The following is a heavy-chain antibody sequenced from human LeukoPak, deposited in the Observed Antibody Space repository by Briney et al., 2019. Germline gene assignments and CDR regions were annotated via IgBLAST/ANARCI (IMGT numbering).Heavy chain of an antibody. V-gene: IGHV3-74*01. CDR2: INSDGSST. J-gene: IGHJ6*03. Sequence: GGSLRLSCAASGFTFINAWMHWVRQAPGKGLVWVSRINSDGSSTSYADSVKGRFTISRDNAKNTLYLQMNSLRAEDTAVYYCARVPGIAAGGYMDVWGKGTTVTVSS. CDR1: GFTFINAW. D-gene: IGHD6-13*01. CDR3: ARVPGIAAGGYMDV.